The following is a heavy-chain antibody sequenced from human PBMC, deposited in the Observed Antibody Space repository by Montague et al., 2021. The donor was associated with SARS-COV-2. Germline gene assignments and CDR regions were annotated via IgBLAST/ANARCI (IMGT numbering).Heavy chain of an antibody. D-gene: IGHD2-2*01. CDR3: ARIPVGSKYYFDF. V-gene: IGHV6-1*01. CDR1: GDSVSGNIAT. J-gene: IGHJ4*02. Sequence: CAISGDSVSGNIATCNWIRQSPSSRLEWLGRTYYMSKWNNDYAESVKSRITIDPDTSKHQFSLHLNSVTPEDTAVYYCARIPVGSKYYFDFWGQGTLVTVSS. CDR2: TYYMSKWNN.